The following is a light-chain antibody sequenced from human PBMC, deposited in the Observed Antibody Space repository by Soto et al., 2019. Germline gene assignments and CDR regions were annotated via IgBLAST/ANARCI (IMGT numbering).Light chain of an antibody. CDR3: SSYTSSSTLGV. J-gene: IGLJ2*01. CDR1: SSXVGGYNY. V-gene: IGLV2-14*01. Sequence: QSALTQPASVSGSPGQSITISCTGTSSXVGGYNYVSWYQQHPGKAPKLMIYDVSNRPSGVSNRFSGSKSGNTASLTISGLQAEDEADYYCSSYTSSSTLGVFGGGTKLTVL. CDR2: DVS.